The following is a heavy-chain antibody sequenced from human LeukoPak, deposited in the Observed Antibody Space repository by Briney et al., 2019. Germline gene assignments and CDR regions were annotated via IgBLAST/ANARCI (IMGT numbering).Heavy chain of an antibody. D-gene: IGHD3-22*01. V-gene: IGHV3-9*03. Sequence: PAGGSLRLSCAASGFTFDDYAMHWVRQAPGKGLECVSGISWNSGSIGYADSVKGRFTISRDNAKNSLYLQMNSLRAEDMALYYCAKDFLSDYYDSSGYFDYWGQGTLVTVSS. CDR2: ISWNSGSI. CDR1: GFTFDDYA. J-gene: IGHJ4*02. CDR3: AKDFLSDYYDSSGYFDY.